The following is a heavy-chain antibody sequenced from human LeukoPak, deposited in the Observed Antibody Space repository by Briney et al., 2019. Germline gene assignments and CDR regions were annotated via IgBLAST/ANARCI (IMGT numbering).Heavy chain of an antibody. Sequence: KESGPTLEKPTQTLTLTCTFSGFSLSTRGMGVGWIRQPPGKALEWLAIIYWDDDKRYSPSLKSRLTIAKDTSKNQVVLTTTNMDPVDTGTYYCAGGSGRTFDYWGQGTLVTVSS. V-gene: IGHV2-5*02. D-gene: IGHD6-19*01. CDR3: AGGSGRTFDY. CDR2: IYWDDDK. J-gene: IGHJ4*02. CDR1: GFSLSTRGMG.